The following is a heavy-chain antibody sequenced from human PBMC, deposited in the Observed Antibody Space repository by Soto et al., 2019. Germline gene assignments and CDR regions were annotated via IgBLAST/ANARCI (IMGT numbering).Heavy chain of an antibody. V-gene: IGHV4-31*03. Sequence: SETLSLTCTVSGGSISSGGYYWSWIRQHPGKGLEWIGYIYYSGSTYYNPSLKSRVTISVDTSKNQFSLKLSSVTAADTAVYYCARGFPYCTNGVCYPGHYYYMEVRGKGTTVTVSS. J-gene: IGHJ6*03. CDR2: IYYSGST. D-gene: IGHD2-8*01. CDR3: ARGFPYCTNGVCYPGHYYYMEV. CDR1: GGSISSGGYY.